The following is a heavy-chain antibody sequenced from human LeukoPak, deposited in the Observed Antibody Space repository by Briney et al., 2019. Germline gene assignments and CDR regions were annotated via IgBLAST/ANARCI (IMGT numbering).Heavy chain of an antibody. J-gene: IGHJ4*02. V-gene: IGHV4-31*03. CDR3: AREIYVVREIVIPSYCDY. CDR2: IYNSGST. D-gene: IGHD3-10*01. CDR1: GGSISSGGYY. Sequence: SQTLSLTCTVSGGSISSGGYYWSWIRQHPGKGLEWIGYIYNSGSTYYNPPLKSRVTISVDTSKNQSSLKLSSVTAADTAVYYCAREIYVVREIVIPSYCDYWGQGTLVTVSS.